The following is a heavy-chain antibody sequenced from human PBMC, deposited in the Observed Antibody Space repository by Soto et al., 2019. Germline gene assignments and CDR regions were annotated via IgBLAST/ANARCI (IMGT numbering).Heavy chain of an antibody. CDR1: GGSISSYY. CDR2: IYYSGST. Sequence: SETLSLTCTISGGSISSYYWSWIRQPPGKGLEWIGYIYYSGSTNYNPSLKSRVTISVDTSKNQFSLKLSSVTAADTAVYYCARGDPLLWFGEKVYYGMDVWGQGTTVTVSS. V-gene: IGHV4-59*01. D-gene: IGHD3-10*01. J-gene: IGHJ6*02. CDR3: ARGDPLLWFGEKVYYGMDV.